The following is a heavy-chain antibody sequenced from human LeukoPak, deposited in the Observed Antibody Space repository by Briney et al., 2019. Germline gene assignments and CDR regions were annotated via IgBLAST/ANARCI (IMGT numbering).Heavy chain of an antibody. CDR2: ISGSGGNS. D-gene: IGHD2-2*01. V-gene: IGHV3-23*01. Sequence: PGRSLRLSCAASGFTFSSYAMNRVRQAPGKGLGWVSVISGSGGNSYYADSVKGRFTITRDNSKNTLYLQMNSLRAEDTAVYYCANEVPHFDYWGQGTLVTVSS. CDR3: ANEVPHFDY. J-gene: IGHJ4*02. CDR1: GFTFSSYA.